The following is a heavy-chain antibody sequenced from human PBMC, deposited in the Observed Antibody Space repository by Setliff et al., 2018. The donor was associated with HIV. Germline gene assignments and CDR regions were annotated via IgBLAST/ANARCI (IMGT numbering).Heavy chain of an antibody. Sequence: SVKVSCKASGYTFSSYAISWVRQAPGQGLEWMGGIIPIFGTANYAQKSQGRVTITADESTSTAYMELSSLRSEDTAVYYCASPTSIAVAGTHRGKDYYYYGMDVWGQGTTVTVSS. J-gene: IGHJ6*02. V-gene: IGHV1-69*13. D-gene: IGHD6-19*01. CDR3: ASPTSIAVAGTHRGKDYYYYGMDV. CDR2: IIPIFGTA. CDR1: GYTFSSYA.